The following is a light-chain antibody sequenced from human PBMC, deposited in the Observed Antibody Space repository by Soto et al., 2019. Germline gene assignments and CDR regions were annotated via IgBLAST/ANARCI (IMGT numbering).Light chain of an antibody. CDR2: AAS. CDR1: QNVNSN. Sequence: EIVMTQSPATLSVSPGESATLSCRASQNVNSNLAWYQQKSGQAPRLLIYAASTRATDIPVRFSGSRSGTEFTLTISSLKSEDFAIYYRQEYNNWPRGTFGQGTRLEIK. V-gene: IGKV3-15*01. CDR3: QEYNNWPRGT. J-gene: IGKJ5*01.